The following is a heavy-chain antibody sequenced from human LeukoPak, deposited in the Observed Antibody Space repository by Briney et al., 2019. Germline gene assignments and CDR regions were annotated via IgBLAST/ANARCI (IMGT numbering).Heavy chain of an antibody. J-gene: IGHJ3*02. CDR3: ARRQQLGRMGAFDI. V-gene: IGHV4-61*02. CDR2: IYTSGST. D-gene: IGHD6-13*01. CDR1: GGSISSGSYY. Sequence: SETLSLTCTVSGGSISSGSYYWSWIRQPAGKGLEWIGRIYTSGSTNYNPSLKSRVTISVDASKNQFSLKLSSVTAADTAVYYCARRQQLGRMGAFDIWGQGTMVTVSP.